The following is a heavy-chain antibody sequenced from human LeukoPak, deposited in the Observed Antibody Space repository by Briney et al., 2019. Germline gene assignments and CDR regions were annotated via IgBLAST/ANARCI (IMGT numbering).Heavy chain of an antibody. V-gene: IGHV3-30-3*01. CDR3: ARDPRIAAAWDY. Sequence: HPGKSLRLSCATSGFTFSNFALHWVRQAPGKGLEWVAAVSYDESKYYADSVKGRFTISRDDSNNTLNLQMDSLRPEDTAVYYCARDPRIAAAWDYWGQGTLVTVSS. D-gene: IGHD6-13*01. CDR2: VSYDESK. J-gene: IGHJ4*02. CDR1: GFTFSNFA.